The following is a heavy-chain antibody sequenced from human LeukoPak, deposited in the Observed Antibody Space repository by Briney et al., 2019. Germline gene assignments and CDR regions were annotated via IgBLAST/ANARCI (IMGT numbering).Heavy chain of an antibody. J-gene: IGHJ4*02. CDR2: IYSSGST. Sequence: SETLSLTCTVSGGSINSFYWTWIRQPAGKGLEWIGRIYSSGSTNFNPSLKSRVTMSVDTSKNQFSLRLSSVTAADTAAYFCARENWRSKSIDFDSWGQGTLVTVSS. CDR1: GGSINSFY. V-gene: IGHV4-4*07. CDR3: ARENWRSKSIDFDS. D-gene: IGHD6-6*01.